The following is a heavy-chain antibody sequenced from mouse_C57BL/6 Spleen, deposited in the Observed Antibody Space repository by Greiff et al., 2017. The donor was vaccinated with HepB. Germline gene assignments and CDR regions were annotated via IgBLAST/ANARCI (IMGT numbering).Heavy chain of an antibody. V-gene: IGHV5-15*01. D-gene: IGHD4-1*01. CDR2: ISNLAYSI. CDR3: ARLYWDGYFDY. CDR1: GFTFSDYG. J-gene: IGHJ2*01. Sequence: EVQLQESGGGLVQPGGSLKLSCAASGFTFSDYGMAWVRQAPRKGPEWVAFISNLAYSIYYADTVTGRFTISRENAKNTLYLEMSSLRSEDTAMYYCARLYWDGYFDYWGQGTTLTVSS.